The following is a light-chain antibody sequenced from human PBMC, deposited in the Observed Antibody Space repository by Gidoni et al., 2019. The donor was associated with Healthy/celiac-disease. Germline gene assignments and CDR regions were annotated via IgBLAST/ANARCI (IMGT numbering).Light chain of an antibody. Sequence: AIQMTPTPSSLSASVGDRVTITCRASQGIRNDLGWYQQQPGKAPQLLFYAASSLQSGVPTRFSSSASGAYFPLTISLLHPEDFASYCCLHDYNSPTFGRGTKVEIK. J-gene: IGKJ4*01. V-gene: IGKV1-6*01. CDR3: LHDYNSPT. CDR2: AAS. CDR1: QGIRND.